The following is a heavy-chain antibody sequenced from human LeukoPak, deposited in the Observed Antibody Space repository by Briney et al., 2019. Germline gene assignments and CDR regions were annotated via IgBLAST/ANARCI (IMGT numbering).Heavy chain of an antibody. CDR2: IYPANSNT. V-gene: IGHV5-51*01. CDR1: GYSFTHYW. J-gene: IGHJ3*02. CDR3: ARQEYDTNNYYFSYSSSFDI. D-gene: IGHD3-22*01. Sequence: GESLKISCKGSGYSFTHYWIGWVRQMPGKGREWMGIIYPANSNTIYSPSFEGQVIMSADKSISTAYLQWSSLKASDTAMYYCARQEYDTNNYYFSYSSSFDIWGQGTVVTVSS.